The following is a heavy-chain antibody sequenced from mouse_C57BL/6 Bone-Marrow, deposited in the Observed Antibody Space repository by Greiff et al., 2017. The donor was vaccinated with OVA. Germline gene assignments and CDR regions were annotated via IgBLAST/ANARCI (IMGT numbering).Heavy chain of an antibody. D-gene: IGHD3-3*01. V-gene: IGHV5-15*01. CDR1: GFTFSDYG. CDR3: ARRGTGGYYFDY. CDR2: ISNLAYSI. Sequence: EVQLVESGGGLVQPGGSLKLSCAASGFTFSDYGMAWVRQAPRKGPEWVAFISNLAYSIYYADTVTGRFTISRENAKNTLYLEMSSLRSEDTAMYYCARRGTGGYYFDYWGQGTTLTVSS. J-gene: IGHJ2*01.